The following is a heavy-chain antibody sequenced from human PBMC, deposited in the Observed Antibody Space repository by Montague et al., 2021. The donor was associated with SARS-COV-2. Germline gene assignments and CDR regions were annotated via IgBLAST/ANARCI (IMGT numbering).Heavy chain of an antibody. J-gene: IGHJ6*02. CDR3: AKEYSSSSTHYYGMDV. V-gene: IGHV3-33*06. D-gene: IGHD6-6*01. Sequence: SLRLSCAASGFTFSSYAMSWVRQAPGKGLEWVAVIWYDGSNKYYADSVKGRFTISRDNSKNTLYLQMNSLRAEDTAVYYCAKEYSSSSTHYYGMDVWGQGTTVTVSS. CDR2: IWYDGSNK. CDR1: GFTFSSYA.